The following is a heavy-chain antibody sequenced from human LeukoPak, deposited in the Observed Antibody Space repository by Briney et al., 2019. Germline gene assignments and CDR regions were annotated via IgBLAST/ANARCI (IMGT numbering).Heavy chain of an antibody. J-gene: IGHJ4*02. CDR2: IYPGDSDT. CDR3: ARLGGNYYDSSGYYPADY. CDR1: GYRFANYW. V-gene: IGHV5-51*01. Sequence: GVSLKISCKGSGYRFANYWIGWVRQMPGKGLEWMGIIYPGDSDTRYSPSSQGHVTISADKSISTAFLQWSSLQASDTAMYYCARLGGNYYDSSGYYPADYWGQGTLVTVSS. D-gene: IGHD3-22*01.